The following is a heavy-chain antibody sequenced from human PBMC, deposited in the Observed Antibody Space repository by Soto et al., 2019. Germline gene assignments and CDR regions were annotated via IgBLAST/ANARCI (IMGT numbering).Heavy chain of an antibody. Sequence: PGGSLILSCAASGFTFSSYAMHWVRQAPGKGLEWVAVISYDGSNKYYADSVKGRFTISRDNSKNTLYLQMNSLRAEDTAVYYCVRAPYDYWGQGTLVTVSS. CDR1: GFTFSSYA. CDR2: ISYDGSNK. J-gene: IGHJ4*02. V-gene: IGHV3-30-3*01. CDR3: VRAPYDY.